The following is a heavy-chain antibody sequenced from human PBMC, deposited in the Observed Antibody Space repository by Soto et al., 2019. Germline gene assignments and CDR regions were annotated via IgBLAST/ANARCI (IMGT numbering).Heavy chain of an antibody. CDR2: IKIDGSEK. V-gene: IGHV3-7*03. J-gene: IGHJ4*02. D-gene: IGHD2-8*02. CDR3: ARELELVDGFDH. Sequence: EVQMLQSGGGMVQPGGSMRLSCVGSGLTFAHYWMSWVRQAPGKGLEWVANIKIDGSEKYYVDSVKGRFAISRDNAKNSVLLQLNSLRTEDTAVYYCARELELVDGFDHWGQGSLVIVSP. CDR1: GLTFAHYW.